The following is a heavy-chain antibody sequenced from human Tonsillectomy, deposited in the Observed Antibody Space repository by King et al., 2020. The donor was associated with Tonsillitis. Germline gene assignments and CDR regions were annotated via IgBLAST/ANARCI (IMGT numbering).Heavy chain of an antibody. Sequence: VQLVESGGGVVQPGRSLRLSCAASGFTFSSYGMHWVRQAPGKGLEGVAVISYDGSTKYYADSVKGRFTVSRDNSKNTLFLQMKSLRNEDTAVYYCAKRGSGWVQFDYWGQGTLVTVSS. J-gene: IGHJ4*02. CDR3: AKRGSGWVQFDY. D-gene: IGHD6-19*01. CDR1: GFTFSSYG. V-gene: IGHV3-30*18. CDR2: ISYDGSTK.